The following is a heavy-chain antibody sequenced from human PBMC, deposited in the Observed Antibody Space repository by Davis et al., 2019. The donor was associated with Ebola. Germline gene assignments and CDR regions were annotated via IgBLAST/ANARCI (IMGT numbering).Heavy chain of an antibody. CDR3: ARVYSGYD. CDR2: ISNGGAYI. J-gene: IGHJ4*02. D-gene: IGHD5-12*01. Sequence: PGGSLRLSCAAPGFTFAVYTMNWVRQGPGKGLEWVASISNGGAYIFYADSVKGRFTISRDNAKKFLYLQMDRLRVEDTGTYFCARVYSGYDWGQGTQVVVSS. V-gene: IGHV3-21*01. CDR1: GFTFAVYT.